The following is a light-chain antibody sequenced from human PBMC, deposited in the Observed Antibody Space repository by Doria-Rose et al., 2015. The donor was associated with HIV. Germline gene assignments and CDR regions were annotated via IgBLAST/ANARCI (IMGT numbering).Light chain of an antibody. CDR2: DGS. J-gene: IGKJ1*01. V-gene: IGKV3-20*01. CDR1: QSFSSTY. CDR3: HQYGTSWT. Sequence: TQSPGTLSLSPGERATLSCRASQSFSSTYLAWYQQKPGQAPSLLIYDGSTRATGIPDRFSASGSGTDFTLNINRLEPEDFALYYCHQYGTSWTFGQGTKVEI.